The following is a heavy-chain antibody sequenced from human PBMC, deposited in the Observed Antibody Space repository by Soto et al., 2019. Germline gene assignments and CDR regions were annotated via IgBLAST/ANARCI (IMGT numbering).Heavy chain of an antibody. V-gene: IGHV3-30*03. CDR1: GFTFSSYG. CDR3: ATGDYSASEFDY. J-gene: IGHJ4*02. D-gene: IGHD1-26*01. Sequence: QVQLVESGGGVVQPGRSLRLSCAASGFTFSSYGMHWVRQAPGKGLEWVAVISYDGSNKYYEDSVKGRFTIYRDNPENTLLLQMNSLRAEETAVYYYATGDYSASEFDYWGQGTLVTVSS. CDR2: ISYDGSNK.